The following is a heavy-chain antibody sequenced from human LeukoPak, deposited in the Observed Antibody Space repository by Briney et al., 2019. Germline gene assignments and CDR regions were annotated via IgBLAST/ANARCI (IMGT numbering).Heavy chain of an antibody. CDR1: GGSISSYY. CDR3: ARVDGDADY. J-gene: IGHJ4*02. V-gene: IGHV4-59*01. D-gene: IGHD4-17*01. Sequence: PSETLSLTCTVSGGSISSYYWSWIRQPPGKGLEWIGYIYYSGSTNYNPPLKSRVTISVDTSKNQFSLKLSSVTAADTAVYYCARVDGDADYWGQGTLVTVSS. CDR2: IYYSGST.